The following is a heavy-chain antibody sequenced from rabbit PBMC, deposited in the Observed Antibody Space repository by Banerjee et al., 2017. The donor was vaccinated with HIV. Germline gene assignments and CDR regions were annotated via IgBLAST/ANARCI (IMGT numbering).Heavy chain of an antibody. J-gene: IGHJ4*01. V-gene: IGHV1S40*01. D-gene: IGHD8-1*01. CDR1: GIDFSSRSW. Sequence: QSLEESGGDLVKPGASLTLTCTASGIDFSSRSWICWVRQAPGKGLEWIGVFYAGSGSTDYASWAKGRFTISKTSSTTVTLQMTSLTDADTATYFCARSYVVGNSYNLWGPGTLVTVS. CDR2: FYAGSGST. CDR3: ARSYVVGNSYNL.